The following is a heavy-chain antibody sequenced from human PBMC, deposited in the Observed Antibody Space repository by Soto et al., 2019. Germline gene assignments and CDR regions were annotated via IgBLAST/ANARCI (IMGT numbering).Heavy chain of an antibody. Sequence: SETLSLTCAVYGGSFSGYYWSWISQPQGKGLKWIGEINHSGRTNYNPSLKSRVTISVDTSKNQFSLKLSSVTAADTAVYYCARGGYDASPYYYYMDVWGKGTTVTVSS. CDR1: GGSFSGYY. D-gene: IGHD3-3*01. CDR3: ARGGYDASPYYYYMDV. CDR2: INHSGRT. V-gene: IGHV4-34*01. J-gene: IGHJ6*03.